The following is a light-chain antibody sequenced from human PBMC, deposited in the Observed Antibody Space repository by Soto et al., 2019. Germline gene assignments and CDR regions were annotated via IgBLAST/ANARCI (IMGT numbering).Light chain of an antibody. CDR1: SSDVGGYNY. J-gene: IGLJ1*01. V-gene: IGLV2-14*03. CDR3: CSYTTSNTRQIV. Sequence: QSVLTQPASGSGSPGQSITISCTGTSSDVGGYNYVSWYQQHPGKAPKFMIYDVSSRPSGVSNRFSGSKSGNTASLTISGLQAEDEADYYCCSYTTSNTRQIVFGTGTKATVL. CDR2: DVS.